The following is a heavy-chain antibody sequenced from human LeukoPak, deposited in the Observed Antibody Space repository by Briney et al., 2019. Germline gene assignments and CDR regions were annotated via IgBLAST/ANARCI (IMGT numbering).Heavy chain of an antibody. Sequence: GGSLRLSCAASGFTFDDSGMSWVRQAPGKGLEWVSGINWTGGSTGYADSVKGRFTISRDNAKNSLYLQMNSLRAEDTAVYYCARESGSVTSEVDFDYWGQGTLVTVSS. CDR2: INWTGGST. J-gene: IGHJ4*02. V-gene: IGHV3-20*04. CDR1: GFTFDDSG. CDR3: ARESGSVTSEVDFDY. D-gene: IGHD4-17*01.